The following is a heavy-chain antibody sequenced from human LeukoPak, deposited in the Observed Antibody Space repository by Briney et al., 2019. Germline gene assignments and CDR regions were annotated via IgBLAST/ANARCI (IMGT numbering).Heavy chain of an antibody. CDR1: GFTFSSYS. V-gene: IGHV3-21*01. CDR3: ARVRVTGYSNFAY. CDR2: ISSSSSYI. Sequence: GGSLRLSCAASGFTFSSYSMNWVRQAPGKGLEWVSSISSSSSYIYYADSVKGRFTISRDNAKNSLYLQMNSLSAEDTAVYYCARVRVTGYSNFAYWGQGTLVTVSS. J-gene: IGHJ4*02. D-gene: IGHD3-9*01.